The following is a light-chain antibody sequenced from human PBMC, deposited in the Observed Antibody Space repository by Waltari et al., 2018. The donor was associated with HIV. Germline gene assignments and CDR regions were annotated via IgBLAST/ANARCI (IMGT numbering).Light chain of an antibody. CDR1: QTITDK. V-gene: IGKV1-39*01. CDR2: DAS. CDR3: QQSFRSPLT. Sequence: DIQMTQSPSSLSASVGDRVTITCRSSQTITDKLNWYQQKPGEAPKVLIYDASTLETGAPSRFSGSGSGTEFTLIISSLQDDDFASYFCQQSFRSPLTFGPGTKVD. J-gene: IGKJ3*01.